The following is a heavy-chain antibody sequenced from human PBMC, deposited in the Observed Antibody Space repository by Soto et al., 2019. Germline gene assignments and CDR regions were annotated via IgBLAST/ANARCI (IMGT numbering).Heavy chain of an antibody. CDR1: GYSFTNYY. D-gene: IGHD1-1*01. CDR2: INPNTGVT. CDR3: AKDPTGRTGY. V-gene: IGHV1-2*02. Sequence: ASVKVSFKASGYSFTNYYMHWVRQAPGQGLEWMGWINPNTGVTKYAQNFQGRVTMTRDTSISTAYMELSRPRSDDTAVYYCAKDPTGRTGYWGQGALVTVSS. J-gene: IGHJ4*02.